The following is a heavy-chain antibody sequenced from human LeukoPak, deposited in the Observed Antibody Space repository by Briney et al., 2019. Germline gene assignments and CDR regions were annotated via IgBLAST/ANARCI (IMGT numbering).Heavy chain of an antibody. CDR2: IWPSGST. CDR1: GGSISSGPYF. Sequence: SQTLSLTCSVSGGSISSGPYFWSWIRQSPGQGLEWIGYIWPSGSTNYNPSLKSRVTMSVDTSKNQFSLKLSSVTAADTAVYYCAREISYDFWSGYSPFDYWGQGTLVTVSS. CDR3: AREISYDFWSGYSPFDY. V-gene: IGHV4-30-2*06. D-gene: IGHD3-3*01. J-gene: IGHJ4*02.